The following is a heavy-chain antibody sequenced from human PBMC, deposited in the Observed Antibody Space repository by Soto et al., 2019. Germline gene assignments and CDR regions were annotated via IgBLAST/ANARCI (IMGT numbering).Heavy chain of an antibody. CDR1: GGSISSGDYY. Sequence: SETLSLTCTVSGGSISSGDYYWSWIRQPPGKGLEWIGYIYYSGSTYYNPSLKSRVTISVDTSKNQFSLKLSSVTAADTAVYYCARGFSSSSIEDYYYYGMDVWGQGTTVTSP. V-gene: IGHV4-30-4*01. J-gene: IGHJ6*02. D-gene: IGHD6-6*01. CDR2: IYYSGST. CDR3: ARGFSSSSIEDYYYYGMDV.